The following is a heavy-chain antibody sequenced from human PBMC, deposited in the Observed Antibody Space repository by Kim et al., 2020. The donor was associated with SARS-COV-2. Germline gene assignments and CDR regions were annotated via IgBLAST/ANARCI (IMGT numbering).Heavy chain of an antibody. Sequence: GGSLRLSCAASGFTFSSYAISWVRQAPGKGLEWVSVISGSGGSTYYADSVKGRFTISRDNSKNTLYLQMNSLRAEDTAVYYCAKDWEYDSSGYTYFQHWGQGTLVSVSS. CDR1: GFTFSSYA. CDR2: ISGSGGST. CDR3: AKDWEYDSSGYTYFQH. J-gene: IGHJ1*01. D-gene: IGHD3-22*01. V-gene: IGHV3-23*01.